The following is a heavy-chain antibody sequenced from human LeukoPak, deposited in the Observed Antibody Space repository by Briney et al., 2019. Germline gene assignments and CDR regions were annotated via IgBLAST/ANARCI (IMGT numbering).Heavy chain of an antibody. CDR3: ARWVPRYDFWSGRYYYYYMDV. Sequence: GASVKVSCRASGYTFTSYDINWVRQATGQGLEWMGWMNPNSGNTGYAQKFQGRVTITRNTSISTAYMELSSLRSEDTAVYYCARWVPRYDFWSGRYYYYYMDVWGKGTTVTVSS. J-gene: IGHJ6*03. D-gene: IGHD3-3*01. V-gene: IGHV1-8*03. CDR1: GYTFTSYD. CDR2: MNPNSGNT.